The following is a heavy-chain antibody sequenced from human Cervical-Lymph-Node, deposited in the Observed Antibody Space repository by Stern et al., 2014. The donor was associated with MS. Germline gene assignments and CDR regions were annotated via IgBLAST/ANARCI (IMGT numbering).Heavy chain of an antibody. Sequence: MQLVESGAEVKKPGSSVNVSCKASGGTFTSSYAITWMRQAPGQGLEWMGRIIPILGLTNYAQKFQGRVTITADTSTSTAYMELSSLRSEDTAVYYCARGVVTNRAAATLHNLFDPWGQGTLVTVSS. V-gene: IGHV1-69*09. CDR2: IIPILGLT. CDR3: ARGVVTNRAAATLHNLFDP. J-gene: IGHJ5*02. D-gene: IGHD2-15*01. CDR1: GGTFTSSYA.